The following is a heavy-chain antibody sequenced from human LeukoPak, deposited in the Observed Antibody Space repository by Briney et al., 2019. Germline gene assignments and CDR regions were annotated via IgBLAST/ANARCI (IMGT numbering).Heavy chain of an antibody. D-gene: IGHD6-13*01. CDR2: IHIYRGNT. CDR3: ARDVGITVADSFDP. V-gene: IGHV1-18*01. CDR1: GYSSTNYG. Sequence: ASVKVSCKASGYSSTNYGISCVRQAPGQGLEWMGWIHIYRGNTNYAQKFQGRVTMTTDTSTSTVYMEVRRLRSDDTAMYYCARDVGITVADSFDPWGQGTLVTVSS. J-gene: IGHJ5*02.